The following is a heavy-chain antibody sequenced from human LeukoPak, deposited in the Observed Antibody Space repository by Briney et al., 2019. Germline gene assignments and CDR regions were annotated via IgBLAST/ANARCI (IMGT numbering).Heavy chain of an antibody. J-gene: IGHJ4*02. CDR3: ARDLNWNYSGAPGY. D-gene: IGHD1-7*01. CDR1: GGTFSSYA. Sequence: SVKVSCKAFGGTFSSYAISWVRQAPGQGLEWMGGIIPIFGTANYAQKFQGRVTITADESTSTAYMELSSLRSEDTAVYYCARDLNWNYSGAPGYWGQGTLVTVSS. V-gene: IGHV1-69*13. CDR2: IIPIFGTA.